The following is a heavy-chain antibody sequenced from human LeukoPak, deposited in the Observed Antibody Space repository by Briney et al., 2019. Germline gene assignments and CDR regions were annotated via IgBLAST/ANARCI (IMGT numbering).Heavy chain of an antibody. Sequence: SQTLSLTCAISGDSVSSNSVTRNWIRQSPSRGLEWLGRTYYRSTWYNDYAVSVRGRITVNPDTSKSQFSLHLNSVTPEDTAVYYCARRLTQYDCFDPWGQGILVTVSS. CDR1: GDSVSSNSVT. CDR3: ARRLTQYDCFDP. V-gene: IGHV6-1*01. CDR2: TYYRSTWYN. J-gene: IGHJ5*02. D-gene: IGHD2-2*01.